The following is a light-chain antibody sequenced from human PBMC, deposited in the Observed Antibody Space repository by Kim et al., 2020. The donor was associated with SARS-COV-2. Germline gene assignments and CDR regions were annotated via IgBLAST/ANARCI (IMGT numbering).Light chain of an antibody. Sequence: AAIGDRVTITCRASQSISSWLAWYQQRPGKAPKLLIYKASSLESGVPSRFSGSGSGTEFTLTISSLQPDDFATYYCQQYNSYPRSFGQGTKVDIK. CDR3: QQYNSYPRS. CDR2: KAS. CDR1: QSISSW. V-gene: IGKV1-5*03. J-gene: IGKJ1*01.